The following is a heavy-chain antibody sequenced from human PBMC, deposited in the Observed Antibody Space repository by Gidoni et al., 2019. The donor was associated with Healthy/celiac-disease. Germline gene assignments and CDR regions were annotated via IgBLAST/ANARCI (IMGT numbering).Heavy chain of an antibody. CDR2: INHSGST. J-gene: IGHJ4*02. CDR3: ARGESAIPKYYFDY. D-gene: IGHD2-2*01. CDR1: GGSFSGYY. V-gene: IGHV4-34*01. Sequence: QVQLQQWGAGLLKPSETLSLTCAVYGGSFSGYYWSWIRQPPGKGLEWIGEINHSGSTNYNPSLKSRVTISVDTSKNQFSLKLSSVTAADTAVYYCARGESAIPKYYFDYWGQGTLVTVSS.